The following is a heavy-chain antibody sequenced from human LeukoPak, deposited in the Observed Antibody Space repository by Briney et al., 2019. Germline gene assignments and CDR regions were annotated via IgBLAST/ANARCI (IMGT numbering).Heavy chain of an antibody. J-gene: IGHJ5*02. D-gene: IGHD5-24*01. V-gene: IGHV4-38-2*02. Sequence: PSETLSLTCTVSGYSISNRYYWGWIRQPPGKGLEWIGSIYHSGSTDYNASLKSRVTISVDTSKNQFSLKLSPVTDADTAMYYCARSFYNTGGWFDPWGQGTLVTVSS. CDR3: ARSFYNTGGWFDP. CDR2: IYHSGST. CDR1: GYSISNRYY.